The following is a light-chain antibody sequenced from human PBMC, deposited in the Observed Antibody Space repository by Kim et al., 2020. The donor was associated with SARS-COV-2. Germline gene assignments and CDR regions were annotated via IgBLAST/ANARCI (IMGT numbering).Light chain of an antibody. V-gene: IGKV3-11*01. Sequence: SPGERATRSCRASQSVNTSLAWYQQKPGQGPRLLIYDASNRATGIPDRFSGSGSGTDFTLTISSLESEDFAVYYCQQRSNWPPALTFGGGTKLEI. CDR3: QQRSNWPPALT. CDR2: DAS. J-gene: IGKJ4*01. CDR1: QSVNTS.